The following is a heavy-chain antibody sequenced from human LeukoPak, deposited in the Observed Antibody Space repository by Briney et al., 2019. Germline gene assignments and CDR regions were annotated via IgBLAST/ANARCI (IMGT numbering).Heavy chain of an antibody. V-gene: IGHV3-9*02. CDR1: GFTSSTYT. Sequence: GGSLRLSCEVSGFTSSTYTMNWVRQAPGKGLEWVSGISYSSGSIGYVDSVKGRFTISRDNAKNSLYLQMNSLRVEDTALYYCAKDRGGSSELGDAFDVWGQGTMVRVSS. J-gene: IGHJ3*01. CDR2: ISYSSGSI. CDR3: AKDRGGSSELGDAFDV. D-gene: IGHD1-26*01.